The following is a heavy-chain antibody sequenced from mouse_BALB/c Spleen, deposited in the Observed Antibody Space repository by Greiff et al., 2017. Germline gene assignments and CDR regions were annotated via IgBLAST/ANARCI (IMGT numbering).Heavy chain of an antibody. CDR2: ISSGGSYT. V-gene: IGHV5-9*02. CDR1: GFAFSSYD. CDR3: ARQTGDY. D-gene: IGHD4-1*01. J-gene: IGHJ4*01. Sequence: EVKLVESGGGLVKPGGSLKLSCAASGFAFSSYDMSWVRQTPEKRLEWVATISSGGSYTYYPDSVKGRFTISRDNAKNTLYLQMSSLRSEDTAMYYCARQTGDYWGQGTSVTVSS.